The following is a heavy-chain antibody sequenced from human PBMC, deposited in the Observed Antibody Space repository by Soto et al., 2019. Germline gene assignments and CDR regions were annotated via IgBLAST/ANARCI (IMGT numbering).Heavy chain of an antibody. CDR2: ISSSSSYI. CDR3: ARVAVVPAAGDYYYYYMDF. Sequence: EVHLVESGGGLVKTGGSLRLSWAASGFTFSSYSMNWLRQAPGKGLEWVSSISSSSSYIYYADSVKGRLTISRDNANNSLYLQRNSLRAEDTAVYYFARVAVVPAAGDYYYYYMDFWGKGTTVTVSS. CDR1: GFTFSSYS. V-gene: IGHV3-21*01. J-gene: IGHJ6*03. D-gene: IGHD2-2*01.